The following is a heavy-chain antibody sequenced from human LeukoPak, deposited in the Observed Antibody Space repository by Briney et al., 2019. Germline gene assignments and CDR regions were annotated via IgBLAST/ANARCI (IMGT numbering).Heavy chain of an antibody. CDR2: ISYDGSNK. D-gene: IGHD2-2*01. CDR1: GFTFSSYA. V-gene: IGHV3-30*01. CDR3: APLRAAAMGSFDY. Sequence: GGSLRLSCAASGFTFSSYAMHWVRQAPGKGLEWVAVISYDGSNKYYADSVKGRFTISRDDSKNTLYLQMNSLRAEDTAVYYCAPLRAAAMGSFDYWGQGTLVTVSS. J-gene: IGHJ4*02.